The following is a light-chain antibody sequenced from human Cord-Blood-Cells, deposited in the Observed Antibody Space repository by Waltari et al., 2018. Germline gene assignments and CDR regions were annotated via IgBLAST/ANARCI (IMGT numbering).Light chain of an antibody. CDR1: SSDCGSYNL. CDR2: EGS. V-gene: IGLV2-23*01. Sequence: QSALTQPASVSGSPGQSITISCTGTSSDCGSYNLFSWYQQHPGKAPKLMIYEGSKRPSGVSNRFSGSKSGNTASLTISGLQAEDEADYYCCSYAGSSTYVVFGGGTKLTVL. CDR3: CSYAGSSTYVV. J-gene: IGLJ2*01.